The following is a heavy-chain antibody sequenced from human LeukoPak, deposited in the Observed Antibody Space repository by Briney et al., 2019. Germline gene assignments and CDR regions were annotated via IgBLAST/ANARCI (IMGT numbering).Heavy chain of an antibody. V-gene: IGHV3-23*01. Sequence: GGSLRLSCAASGFTFSSYAMTWVRQAPGKRLEWGSTITDSGISTYYADSVKGRFTISRDNSKNTLYLQMNSLRADDTAVYYCAKDTQIVVIKADYWGQGTLVTVSS. D-gene: IGHD3-22*01. CDR3: AKDTQIVVIKADY. J-gene: IGHJ4*02. CDR2: ITDSGIST. CDR1: GFTFSSYA.